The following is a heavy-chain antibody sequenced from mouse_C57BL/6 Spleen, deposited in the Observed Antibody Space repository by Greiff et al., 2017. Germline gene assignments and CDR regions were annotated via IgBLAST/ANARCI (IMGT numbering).Heavy chain of an antibody. CDR2: INPGSGGT. V-gene: IGHV1-54*01. CDR1: GYAFTNYL. D-gene: IGHD2-3*01. CDR3: ARSADGYYGGYFDV. J-gene: IGHJ1*03. Sequence: QVQLKQSGAELVRPGTSVKVSCKASGYAFTNYLLEWVKQRPGQGLEWIGVINPGSGGTNYNEKFKGKATLTADKSSSTAYMQLSSLTSEDSAVYFCARSADGYYGGYFDVWGTGTTVTVSS.